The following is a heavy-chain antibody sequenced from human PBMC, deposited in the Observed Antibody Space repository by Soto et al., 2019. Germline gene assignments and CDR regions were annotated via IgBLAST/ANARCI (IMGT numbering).Heavy chain of an antibody. J-gene: IGHJ5*02. V-gene: IGHV2-5*02. CDR2: MYWAEDK. CDR1: GFSLNSRGVG. Sequence: QITLKESGPTLVKPTQTLTLTCTFSGFSLNSRGVGVGWIRQPPGKALEWLALMYWAEDKHFSPSLKSRLTLTTDSSKNQVVLTMTNMDPVDTGTYYCAHLGIFGMTSWFDPWGQGTLVTVSS. CDR3: AHLGIFGMTSWFDP. D-gene: IGHD1-1*01.